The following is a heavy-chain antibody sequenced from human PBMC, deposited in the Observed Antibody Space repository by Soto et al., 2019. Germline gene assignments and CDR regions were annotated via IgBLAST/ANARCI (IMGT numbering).Heavy chain of an antibody. Sequence: QVQLQQWGAGLLKPSETLSLTCAVYGGSFSGYYWSWIRQPPGKGLEWIGEINHSGSTNYNPSLKSRVTISVDTSKNQFSLKLSSVTAADTAVYYCARLNYYGSGSYYKLDYWGQGTLVTVSS. CDR2: INHSGST. CDR1: GGSFSGYY. D-gene: IGHD3-10*01. CDR3: ARLNYYGSGSYYKLDY. J-gene: IGHJ4*02. V-gene: IGHV4-34*01.